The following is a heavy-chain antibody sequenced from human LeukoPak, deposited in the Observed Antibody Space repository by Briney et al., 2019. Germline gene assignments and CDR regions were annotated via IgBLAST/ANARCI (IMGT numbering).Heavy chain of an antibody. J-gene: IGHJ4*02. V-gene: IGHV3-7*03. CDR2: IKQDGSEK. CDR3: AARPTSEAVAPSDF. CDR1: GFTFSPYW. D-gene: IGHD6-19*01. Sequence: GGSLRLSCAASGFTFSPYWMSWVRQAPGKGLEWVANIKQDGSEKYYVDSVKGRFTISRDNAKNSLFLQMNSLRAEDTATYYCAARPTSEAVAPSDFWGQGTLVTVSP.